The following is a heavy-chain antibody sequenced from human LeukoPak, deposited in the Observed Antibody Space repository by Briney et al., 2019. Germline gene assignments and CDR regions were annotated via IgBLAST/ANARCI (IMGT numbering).Heavy chain of an antibody. D-gene: IGHD5-12*01. V-gene: IGHV3-74*01. Sequence: GGSLRLSCAASGFTFTNYWMYWVRQAPGKGLVWVSRINSGGSKTNYADSVNSRFTISRDNAKNTLYLQMNSLRAEDTAMYYCARPIRGYDGFDIWGQGTMVTVSS. J-gene: IGHJ3*02. CDR3: ARPIRGYDGFDI. CDR1: GFTFTNYW. CDR2: INSGGSKT.